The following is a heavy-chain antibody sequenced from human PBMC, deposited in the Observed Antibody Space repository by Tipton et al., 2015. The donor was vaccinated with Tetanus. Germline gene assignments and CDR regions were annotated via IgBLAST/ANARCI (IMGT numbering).Heavy chain of an antibody. CDR1: GGSISSSSYY. D-gene: IGHD1-26*01. J-gene: IGHJ4*02. Sequence: TLSLTCTVSGGSISSSSYYWGWIRQPPGKGLEWIGTGYYRGSTYYNPSLKSRVTISVETSKNQFSLKLTSVTAADTAVYYCARHSYYRPFDYWGQGTLVTVSS. CDR2: GYYRGST. V-gene: IGHV4-39*01. CDR3: ARHSYYRPFDY.